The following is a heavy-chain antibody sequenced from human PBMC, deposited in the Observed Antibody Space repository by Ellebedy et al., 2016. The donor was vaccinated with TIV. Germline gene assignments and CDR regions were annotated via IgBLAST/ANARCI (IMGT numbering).Heavy chain of an antibody. D-gene: IGHD3-10*01. CDR1: GFTFSDYY. Sequence: PGGSLRLSCAVSGFTFSDYYMSWIRQAPGKGLEWVSYIRSSGIIINYADSVKGRFTISRDNAKNSQYLQMNSLRAEDTAGKYCVRDTYYYGSGTYYKGFDYWGQGTLVTVSS. J-gene: IGHJ4*02. CDR3: VRDTYYYGSGTYYKGFDY. CDR2: IRSSGIII. V-gene: IGHV3-11*04.